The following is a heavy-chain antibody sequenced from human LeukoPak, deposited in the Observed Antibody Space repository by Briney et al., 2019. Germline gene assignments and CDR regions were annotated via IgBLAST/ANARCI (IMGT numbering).Heavy chain of an antibody. CDR1: EFTFSNYW. CDR2: IKQDGSEK. Sequence: PGGSLRLSCAASEFTFSNYWMNWVREAPGKGLEWVANIKQDGSEKYYVDSVKGRFTISRDNAKNSLYLQMNSLRAEDTAVYYCARDRRYSYIDYWGQGTLVTVYS. V-gene: IGHV3-7*04. CDR3: ARDRRYSYIDY. D-gene: IGHD5-18*01. J-gene: IGHJ4*02.